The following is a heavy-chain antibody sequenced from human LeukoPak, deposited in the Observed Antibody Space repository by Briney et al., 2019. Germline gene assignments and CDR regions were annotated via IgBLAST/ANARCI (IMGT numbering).Heavy chain of an antibody. Sequence: PSETLSLTCTVSGGSISSSSYYWGWIRQPPGKGLEWIRSIYYSGSTYYNPSLKSRVTISVDTSKNQFSLKLSSVTAADTAVYYCARGDSSGYYYSPNWFDPWGQGTLVTVSS. J-gene: IGHJ5*02. V-gene: IGHV4-39*01. CDR1: GGSISSSSYY. D-gene: IGHD3-22*01. CDR3: ARGDSSGYYYSPNWFDP. CDR2: IYYSGST.